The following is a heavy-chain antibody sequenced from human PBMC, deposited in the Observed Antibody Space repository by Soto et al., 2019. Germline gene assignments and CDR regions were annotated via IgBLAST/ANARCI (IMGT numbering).Heavy chain of an antibody. V-gene: IGHV1-18*01. J-gene: IGHJ4*02. Sequence: QAQLVQSGAEVKEPGASVKVSCKASGYSFTTSGITWVRQAPGQGLEWMGWISTYNGNTNYAQKLQDRVTLTTDTSTSTAYMELRSLRSDDTAVYYCARRIYGDYDYWGQVTMVTVSS. CDR2: ISTYNGNT. CDR3: ARRIYGDYDY. CDR1: GYSFTTSG. D-gene: IGHD4-17*01.